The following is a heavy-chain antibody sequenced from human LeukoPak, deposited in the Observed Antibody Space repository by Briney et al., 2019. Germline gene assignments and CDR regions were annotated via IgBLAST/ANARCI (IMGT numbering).Heavy chain of an antibody. CDR2: ISVSGGST. CDR1: GFTFSSYA. CDR3: VKDRPCETCMPMDA. J-gene: IGHJ6*02. Sequence: GSLRLSCAASGFTFSSYAMRWVRQAPAKGLEWVSSISVSGGSTYYADSVKGRFTISRDNSKNTLYLQMNSLRAEDTAIYYCVKDRPCETCMPMDAWGQGTTVTVSS. V-gene: IGHV3-23*01. D-gene: IGHD2-2*01.